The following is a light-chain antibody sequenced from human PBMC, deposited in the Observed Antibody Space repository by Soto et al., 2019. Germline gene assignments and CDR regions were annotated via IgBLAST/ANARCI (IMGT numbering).Light chain of an antibody. Sequence: DIPMTQSPSSLSASVGDRVTITCRASQSISSYLSWYQQKPGKAPKLLIYAASSLQSGVPSRFSGSGSGTDVSLTISSLQPEDFATYYCQQSYNTPYTFGQGTYLEIK. V-gene: IGKV1-39*01. CDR3: QQSYNTPYT. CDR2: AAS. CDR1: QSISSY. J-gene: IGKJ2*01.